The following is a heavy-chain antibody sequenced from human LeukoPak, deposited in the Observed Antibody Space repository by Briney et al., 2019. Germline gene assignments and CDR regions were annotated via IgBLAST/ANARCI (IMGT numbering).Heavy chain of an antibody. CDR1: GFTFSSYA. V-gene: IGHV3-30-3*01. Sequence: PGGSLRLSCAASGFTFSSYAMYWVRQAPGKGLEWVAVISYDGSNKYYADSVKGRFTISRDNSKNTLYLQTNSLRAEDTAVYYCAKAHSLYDANWFDPWGQGTLVTVSS. D-gene: IGHD3-3*01. CDR3: AKAHSLYDANWFDP. CDR2: ISYDGSNK. J-gene: IGHJ5*02.